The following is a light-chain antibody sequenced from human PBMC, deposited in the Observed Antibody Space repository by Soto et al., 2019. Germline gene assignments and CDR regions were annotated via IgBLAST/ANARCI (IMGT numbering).Light chain of an antibody. CDR1: QSVSSY. J-gene: IGKJ4*01. V-gene: IGKV3-11*01. Sequence: EIVLTQSPATLSLSAGERATLSCRASQSVSSYLAWYQQKPGQAPRLLIYDASNRATGIPARFSGSGSGTDFTLPISSLEPEDFAVYFCQQRINWPLTFGGGTKVEIK. CDR3: QQRINWPLT. CDR2: DAS.